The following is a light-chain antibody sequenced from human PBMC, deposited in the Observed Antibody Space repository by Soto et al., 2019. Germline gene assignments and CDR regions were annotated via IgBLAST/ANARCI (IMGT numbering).Light chain of an antibody. Sequence: EIVMTQSPATLSVSPGESASLSCRASQSVSINLAWYQQKPGQAPRLLIYGASSRATGIPDRFSGSGSGTDFTLTISSLEPEDFAVYYCQQRSNWPPTWTFGQGTKVDIK. V-gene: IGKV3-11*01. CDR2: GAS. J-gene: IGKJ1*01. CDR1: QSVSIN. CDR3: QQRSNWPPTWT.